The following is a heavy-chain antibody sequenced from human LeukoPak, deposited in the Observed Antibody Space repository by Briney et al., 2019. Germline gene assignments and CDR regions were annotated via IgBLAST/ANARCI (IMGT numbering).Heavy chain of an antibody. J-gene: IGHJ3*02. CDR3: ARDLYGANSGFFDI. D-gene: IGHD4-23*01. CDR2: ISFDGSDK. V-gene: IGHV3-30*03. Sequence: GRSLRLSCAASGFTFSSCGMQWVRQAPGKGLEWVAVISFDGSDKYYADSVKGRFTISRDNSKNTLYLQMNSLRAEDTAVYCCARDLYGANSGFFDIWGQGTRVTVSS. CDR1: GFTFSSCG.